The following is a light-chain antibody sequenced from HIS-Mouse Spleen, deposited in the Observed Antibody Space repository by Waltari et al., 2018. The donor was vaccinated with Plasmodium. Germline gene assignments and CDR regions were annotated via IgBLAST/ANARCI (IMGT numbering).Light chain of an antibody. V-gene: IGLV3-1*01. CDR1: TLGDQV. Sequence: SYELTQPPSVSVSPGQTASIPCSGDTLGDQVDCCYQQKPGQSPVLVIYQDSQRPSGIPGRFSGSNSGNPATLTISGTQAMDEADYYCQAWDSSTVVFGGGTKLTVL. CDR3: QAWDSSTVV. CDR2: QDS. J-gene: IGLJ2*01.